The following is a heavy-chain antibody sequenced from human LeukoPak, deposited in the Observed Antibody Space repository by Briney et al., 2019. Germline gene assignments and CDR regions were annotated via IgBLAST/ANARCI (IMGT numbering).Heavy chain of an antibody. CDR3: ARDRYCDSSGYNDAFDI. CDR2: ISSSSSYI. J-gene: IGHJ3*02. D-gene: IGHD3-22*01. Sequence: GGSLRLSCAASGFTFSSYSMNWVRQAPGKGLEWVSSISSSSSYIYYADSVKGRFTISRDNAKNSLYQQMNSLRAEDTAVYYCARDRYCDSSGYNDAFDIWGQGTMVTVSS. V-gene: IGHV3-21*01. CDR1: GFTFSSYS.